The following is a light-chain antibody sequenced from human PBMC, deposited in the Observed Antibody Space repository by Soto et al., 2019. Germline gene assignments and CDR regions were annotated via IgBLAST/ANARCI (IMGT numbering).Light chain of an antibody. CDR2: AAS. J-gene: IGKJ1*01. CDR1: QGITNY. V-gene: IGKV1-27*01. Sequence: DIQMTQSQSSLSASVRDGVTVTCRASQGITNYLAWYQQKPGKVPKLLIYAASTLQSGVPSRFSGSGSGTDFTLTIGSLQPEDVATYYCQKYNSAWTFGQGTKVEIK. CDR3: QKYNSAWT.